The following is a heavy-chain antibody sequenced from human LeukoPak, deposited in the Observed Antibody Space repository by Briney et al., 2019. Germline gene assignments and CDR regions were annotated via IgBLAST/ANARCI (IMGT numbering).Heavy chain of an antibody. V-gene: IGHV7-4-1*02. CDR3: VRESVLLWSGELSGTDYYYYYMDV. CDR2: INTNTGNP. Sequence: ASVKVSCKASGYTFTSYAMNWVRQAPGQGLEWMGWINTNTGNPTYAQGFTGRFVFSLDTSVSTAYLQISSLKAEDTAVYYCVRESVLLWSGELSGTDYYYYYMDVWGKGTTVTVSS. D-gene: IGHD3-10*01. CDR1: GYTFTSYA. J-gene: IGHJ6*03.